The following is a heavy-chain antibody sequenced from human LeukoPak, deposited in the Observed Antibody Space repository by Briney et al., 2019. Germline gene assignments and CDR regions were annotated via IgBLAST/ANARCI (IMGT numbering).Heavy chain of an antibody. V-gene: IGHV4-39*07. CDR3: AVLSIAVAGSWFDP. Sequence: SETLSLTCTVSGGSISSSSCYWGWIRQPPGKGLEWIGSIYYSGSTYYNPSLKSRVTISVDTSKNQFSLKLSSVTAADTAVYYCAVLSIAVAGSWFDPWGQGTLVTVSS. CDR2: IYYSGST. CDR1: GGSISSSSCY. D-gene: IGHD6-19*01. J-gene: IGHJ5*02.